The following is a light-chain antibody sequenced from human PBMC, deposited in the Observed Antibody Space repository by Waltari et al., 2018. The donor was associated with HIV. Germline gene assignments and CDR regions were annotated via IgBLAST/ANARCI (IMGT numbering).Light chain of an antibody. J-gene: IGKJ4*01. CDR3: QQRHSWPLS. CDR1: LTIVNF. V-gene: IGKV3-11*01. Sequence: EITLTQSPVDLSLSPGDRATLSCRANLTIVNFLGWYQQRPGQSPSLLIYDASKRVTGVTVRFSGSGSGTDFSLIINNIQPEDAALYYCQQRHSWPLSFGGGTKV. CDR2: DAS.